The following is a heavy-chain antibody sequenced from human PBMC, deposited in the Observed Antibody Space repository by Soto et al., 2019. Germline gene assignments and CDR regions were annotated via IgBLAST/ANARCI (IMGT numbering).Heavy chain of an antibody. V-gene: IGHV3-53*01. CDR1: GFTVSSNY. Sequence: GGSLRLSCAASGFTVSSNYMSWVRQAPGKGLEWVSVIYSGGSTYYADSVKGRFTISRDNSKNTLYLQMNSLRAEDTAVYYCARSYCGGDCYAPYYYYGMDVWGQGTTVTVSS. D-gene: IGHD2-21*02. J-gene: IGHJ6*02. CDR3: ARSYCGGDCYAPYYYYGMDV. CDR2: IYSGGST.